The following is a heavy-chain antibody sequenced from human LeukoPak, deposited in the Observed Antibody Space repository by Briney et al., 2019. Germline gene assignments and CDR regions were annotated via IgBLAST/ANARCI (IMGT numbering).Heavy chain of an antibody. CDR2: IWYDGSNK. Sequence: GGSLRLSCAASGFTFSGYGMHWVRQAPGKGLEWVAVIWYDGSNKYYVDSVKGRFTISRDNSKNTLYLQMNSLRAEDTAVYYCARDRIVVIPTYRMDVWGQGTTVTVSS. J-gene: IGHJ6*02. CDR3: ARDRIVVIPTYRMDV. V-gene: IGHV3-33*01. D-gene: IGHD2-2*01. CDR1: GFTFSGYG.